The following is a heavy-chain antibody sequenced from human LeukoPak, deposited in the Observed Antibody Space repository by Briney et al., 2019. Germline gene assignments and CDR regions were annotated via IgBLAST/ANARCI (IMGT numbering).Heavy chain of an antibody. CDR1: GDTFSRNA. D-gene: IGHD3-3*01. CDR3: ARGKGFVGHFDY. J-gene: IGHJ4*02. CDR2: IIPILGTA. V-gene: IGHV1-69*04. Sequence: ASVKVSCKASGDTFSRNAISWVRQAPGQGPEWMGRIIPILGTAENAEKFQGCVTITADKTTTTAYMELSSLRSEDTALYYCARGKGFVGHFDYWGQGTLVSVSS.